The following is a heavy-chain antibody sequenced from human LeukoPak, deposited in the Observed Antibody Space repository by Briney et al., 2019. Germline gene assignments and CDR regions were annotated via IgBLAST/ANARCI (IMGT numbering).Heavy chain of an antibody. CDR2: INPNSGGT. D-gene: IGHD2-15*01. CDR1: GYTFTGYY. CDR3: ARLPILRYCCRDICCYWFDP. V-gene: IGHV1-2*02. Sequence: ASVKVSCKASGYTFTGYYMHWVRQAPGQGLEWMGWINPNSGGTNYAQKFQGRVTMTRDTSISTAYMELSRLRSDDTAVYYCARLPILRYCCRDICCYWFDPWGQGTLVTAS. J-gene: IGHJ5*02.